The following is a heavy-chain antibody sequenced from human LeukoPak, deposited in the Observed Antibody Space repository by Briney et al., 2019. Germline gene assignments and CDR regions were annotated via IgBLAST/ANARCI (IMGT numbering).Heavy chain of an antibody. CDR3: ARGRPTYHLLNKGAFDI. CDR2: INPDSGDT. CDR1: RHTFTGYY. J-gene: IGHJ3*02. Sequence: GASVKVSCKTSRHTFTGYYIHWVRQAPGQGLAWMGWINPDSGDTNYAQKLQSRVTMTRDTSISTTFMELNSLRSDDTALYYCARGRPTYHLLNKGAFDIWGPGTMVSVSS. V-gene: IGHV1-2*02. D-gene: IGHD2-2*01.